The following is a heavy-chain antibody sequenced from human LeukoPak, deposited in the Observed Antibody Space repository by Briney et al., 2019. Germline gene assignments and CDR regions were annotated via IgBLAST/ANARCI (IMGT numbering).Heavy chain of an antibody. CDR3: AKDRGSGWYEFDY. CDR2: INSDGSST. V-gene: IGHV3-74*01. Sequence: PGGSLRLSCAASGFTFSSYWMHWVRQAPGKGLVWVSRINSDGSSTSYADSVKGRFTISRDNAKNTLYLQMNSLRAEDTAVYYCAKDRGSGWYEFDYWGQGTLVTVSS. CDR1: GFTFSSYW. D-gene: IGHD6-19*01. J-gene: IGHJ4*02.